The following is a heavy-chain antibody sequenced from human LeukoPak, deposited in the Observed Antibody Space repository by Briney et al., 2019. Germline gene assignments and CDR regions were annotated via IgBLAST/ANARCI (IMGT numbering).Heavy chain of an antibody. V-gene: IGHV4-38-2*01. CDR2: IYHSGST. CDR3: ARSDGGYSYLDY. D-gene: IGHD5-18*01. CDR1: GYSISSGHY. Sequence: PSETLSLTCAVSGYSISSGHYWSWIRQPPGKGLEWIGSIYHSGSTYYNPSLKSRVTISVDTSKNQSSLKLSSVTAADTAVYYCARSDGGYSYLDYWGQGTLVTVSS. J-gene: IGHJ4*02.